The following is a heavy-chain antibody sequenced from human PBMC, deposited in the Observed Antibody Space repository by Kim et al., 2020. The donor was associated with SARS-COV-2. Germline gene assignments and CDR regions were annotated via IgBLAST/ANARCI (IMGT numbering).Heavy chain of an antibody. CDR3: ARGRGPNTIFLDY. D-gene: IGHD2-2*01. J-gene: IGHJ4*01. Sequence: YYADSVEGRFTISRDNSKNILYLQLNSLRAEDPALYYCARGRGPNTIFLDYCGHGTLVTVSA. V-gene: IGHV3-23*01.